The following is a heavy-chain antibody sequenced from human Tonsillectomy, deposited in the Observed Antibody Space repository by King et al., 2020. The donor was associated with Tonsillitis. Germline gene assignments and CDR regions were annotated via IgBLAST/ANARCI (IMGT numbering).Heavy chain of an antibody. CDR3: AKGGIVVVITPQGWFDP. V-gene: IGHV3-23*04. CDR1: GFTFSSYA. Sequence: QLVQSGGGLVQPGGSLRLSCAASGFTFSSYAMSWVRQAPGKGLEWVSAISGSGGSTYYADSVKGRFTISRDNSKNTLYLQMNSLRAEDTAVYYCAKGGIVVVITPQGWFDPWGQGTLVTVSS. D-gene: IGHD3-22*01. CDR2: ISGSGGST. J-gene: IGHJ5*02.